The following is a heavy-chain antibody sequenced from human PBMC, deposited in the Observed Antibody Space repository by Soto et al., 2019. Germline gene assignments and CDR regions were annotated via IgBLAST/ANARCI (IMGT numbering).Heavy chain of an antibody. CDR1: GDSVSSYSAA. Sequence: PSQSLSLTCAISGDSVSSYSAALNLSSQSPSGGLEWLGRTYYRSSFFSDYAESVKSRIIINPDTSKNQFSLQLKSVTPEDTAVYYCVRDRYSSSGWFDPWGQGTPVTVSS. CDR3: VRDRYSSSGWFDP. J-gene: IGHJ5*02. V-gene: IGHV6-1*01. D-gene: IGHD3-10*01. CDR2: TYYRSSFFS.